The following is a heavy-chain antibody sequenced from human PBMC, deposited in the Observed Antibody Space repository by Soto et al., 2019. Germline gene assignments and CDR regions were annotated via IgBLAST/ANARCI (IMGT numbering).Heavy chain of an antibody. CDR1: GGTFSSYA. CDR3: ARVWVTTVTAWFDL. D-gene: IGHD4-17*01. J-gene: IGHJ5*02. Sequence: SVQVSCKASGGTFSSYAISWVRQAPGQGRDWVGGSIHIFGTANYAQKFQGRVTITADESTSTAYMELRSLRSEDTAVYFCARVWVTTVTAWFDLWGQGTLVTVSS. V-gene: IGHV1-69*13. CDR2: SIHIFGTA.